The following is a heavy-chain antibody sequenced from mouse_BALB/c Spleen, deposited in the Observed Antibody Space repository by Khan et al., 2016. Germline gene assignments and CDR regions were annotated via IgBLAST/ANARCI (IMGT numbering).Heavy chain of an antibody. CDR3: ARRSIYYDYDGFAY. Sequence: QIQLVQSGPELKKPGETVKISCKASGYTFTNYGMNWVKQAPGKGLKWMGWINTYTGEPTYADDFKGRFAFSLETSASTADLQINNLNNEDTATYFCARRSIYYDYDGFAYWGQGTLVTVSA. D-gene: IGHD2-4*01. J-gene: IGHJ3*01. CDR2: INTYTGEP. V-gene: IGHV9-3-1*01. CDR1: GYTFTNYG.